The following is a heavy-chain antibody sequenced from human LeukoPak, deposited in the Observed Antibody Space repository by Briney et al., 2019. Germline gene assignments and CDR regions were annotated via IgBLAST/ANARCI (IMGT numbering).Heavy chain of an antibody. J-gene: IGHJ6*02. Sequence: SETLSLTCAVYGGSFSGYYWSWIRQPPGKGLEWIGEINHSGSTNYNPSLKSRVTISVDTSKNQFSLKLSSVTAADTAVYYCARSIAAAGTHHFYYGMDVWGQGTTVTVSS. D-gene: IGHD6-13*01. V-gene: IGHV4-34*01. CDR2: INHSGST. CDR3: ARSIAAAGTHHFYYGMDV. CDR1: GGSFSGYY.